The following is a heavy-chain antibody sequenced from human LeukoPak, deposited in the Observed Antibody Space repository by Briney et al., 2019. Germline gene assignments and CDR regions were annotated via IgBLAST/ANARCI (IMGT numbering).Heavy chain of an antibody. CDR3: AREPIYCTSGVCYHSFDY. Sequence: SQTLSLTCAISGDSVSSNSAAWNWLRQSPSRGLEWLGRTYYRSKWYNDYAVSVKSRITINPDTSKNQFSLQLNSVTPEDTAVYYCAREPIYCTSGVCYHSFDYWGQGTLVTVSS. D-gene: IGHD2-8*01. CDR1: GDSVSSNSAA. J-gene: IGHJ4*02. CDR2: TYYRSKWYN. V-gene: IGHV6-1*01.